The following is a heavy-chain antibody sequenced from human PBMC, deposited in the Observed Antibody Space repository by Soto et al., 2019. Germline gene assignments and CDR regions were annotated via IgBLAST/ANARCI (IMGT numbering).Heavy chain of an antibody. Sequence: GGSLRLSCAASGFTFSNAWMSWVRQAPGKGLEWVGRIKSKTDGGTTDYAAPVKGRFTISRDDSKNTLYLQMNSLKTEDTAVYYCTTVGYSNYSPLDHYYYYYGMDVWGQGTTVTVSS. J-gene: IGHJ6*02. D-gene: IGHD4-4*01. V-gene: IGHV3-15*01. CDR2: IKSKTDGGTT. CDR1: GFTFSNAW. CDR3: TTVGYSNYSPLDHYYYYYGMDV.